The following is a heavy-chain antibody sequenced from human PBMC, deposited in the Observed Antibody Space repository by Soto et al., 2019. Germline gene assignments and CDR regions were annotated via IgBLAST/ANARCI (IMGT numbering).Heavy chain of an antibody. J-gene: IGHJ4*02. D-gene: IGHD6-19*01. V-gene: IGHV3-30*14. CDR1: GFSLSNFA. Sequence: QVQLVESGGGVVQPGRSLRLSCAASGFSLSNFAMHWVRQAPGKGLELVAAISYDETNNYYADSVKGRFTISRDTSMNTLSLQMDSLRTEDAALYSCARDGPLPYTSGCDFVNLDHWGQGALVTVSS. CDR2: ISYDETNN. CDR3: ARDGPLPYTSGCDFVNLDH.